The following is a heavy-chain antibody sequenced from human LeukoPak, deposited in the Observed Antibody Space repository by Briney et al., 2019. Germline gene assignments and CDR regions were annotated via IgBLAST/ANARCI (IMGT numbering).Heavy chain of an antibody. J-gene: IGHJ4*02. V-gene: IGHV3-48*03. D-gene: IGHD2-21*02. CDR2: TSTSGSII. CDR1: XFTFGSYE. Sequence: XXXAXXFTFGSYEMTWVRQAPGKGLEWLSYTSTSGSIIVYADSVRGRFTVSRDNAKNSLYLQMNSLRVDDTAIYYXXXXXXSCGGDCLDSWGQGTLVTVSS. CDR3: XXXXXSCGGDCLDS.